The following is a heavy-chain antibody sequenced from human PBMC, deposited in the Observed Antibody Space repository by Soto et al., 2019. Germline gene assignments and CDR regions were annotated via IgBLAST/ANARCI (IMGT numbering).Heavy chain of an antibody. V-gene: IGHV3-23*01. D-gene: IGHD3-10*01. Sequence: GGSMRLSNAASELNISSYAMNWIRQDHGKGLDWVSAISGSGGSTYYADSVKGRFTISRDNSKNTLYLQMNSLRAEDTAVYYCARDIARHRPGNYYYGMDVWGQGTTVTVSS. J-gene: IGHJ6*02. CDR1: ELNISSYA. CDR3: ARDIARHRPGNYYYGMDV. CDR2: ISGSGGST.